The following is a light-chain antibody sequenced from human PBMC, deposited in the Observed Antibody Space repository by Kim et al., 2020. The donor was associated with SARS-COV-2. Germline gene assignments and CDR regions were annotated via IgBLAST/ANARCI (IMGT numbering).Light chain of an antibody. CDR1: QTISSW. Sequence: DIQMTQSPSTLSASVGDRVTITCRASQTISSWLAWYQQKPGKAPKLLIYKASGLEGGVPSRFSGSGSGTEFTLTISSLQPDDFATYYCQQYSNYPYTFGQGTKLEF. CDR2: KAS. V-gene: IGKV1-5*03. CDR3: QQYSNYPYT. J-gene: IGKJ2*01.